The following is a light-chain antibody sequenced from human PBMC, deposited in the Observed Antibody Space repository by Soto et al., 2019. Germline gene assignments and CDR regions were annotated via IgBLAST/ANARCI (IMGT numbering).Light chain of an antibody. V-gene: IGKV3D-7*01. CDR3: QQDYNLFT. Sequence: PGERVTLSCRASQSVSSSYLTWYQQKPGQAPRLLIYGASTRATSIPARFSGSGSGTDFTLTISSLQPEDFVVYYCQQDYNLFTFGPGTKVDIK. CDR1: QSVSSSY. J-gene: IGKJ3*01. CDR2: GAS.